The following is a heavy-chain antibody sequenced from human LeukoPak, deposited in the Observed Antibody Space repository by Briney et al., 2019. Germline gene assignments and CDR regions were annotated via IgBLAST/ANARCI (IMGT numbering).Heavy chain of an antibody. Sequence: GGPLRLSCAASGFTFSSYAMSWVRQAPGKGLEWVSGISGSGGSTYYAESVKGRSTISRDNSKNTVYLQMNSLRAEDTAAYYCARGATVAGTWGQGTLVTVSS. V-gene: IGHV3-23*01. CDR3: ARGATVAGT. D-gene: IGHD6-19*01. J-gene: IGHJ5*02. CDR2: ISGSGGST. CDR1: GFTFSSYA.